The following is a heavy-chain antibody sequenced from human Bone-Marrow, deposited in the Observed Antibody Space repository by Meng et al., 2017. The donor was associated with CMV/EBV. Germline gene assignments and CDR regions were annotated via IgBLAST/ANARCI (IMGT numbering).Heavy chain of an antibody. D-gene: IGHD6-25*01. J-gene: IGHJ4*02. Sequence: SGVTLSSYAISWVRQAPGQGLEWMGGIIPIFGTANYAQKFQGRVTITADKSTSTTYMELSSLRSEDTAVYYCARDSGSGYGSFTFDYWGQGTLVTVSS. V-gene: IGHV1-69*06. CDR3: ARDSGSGYGSFTFDY. CDR1: GVTLSSYA. CDR2: IIPIFGTA.